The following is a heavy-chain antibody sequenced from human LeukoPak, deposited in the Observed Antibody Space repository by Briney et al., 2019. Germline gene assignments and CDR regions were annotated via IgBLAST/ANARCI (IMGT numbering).Heavy chain of an antibody. CDR3: ARSIAVAGPKHFDY. V-gene: IGHV4-59*01. Sequence: SETLSLTCTVSGGSISSYYWSWIRQPPGKGLEWTGYIYYSGSTNYNPSLKSRVTISVDTSKNQFSLKLSSVTAADTAVYYCARSIAVAGPKHFDYWGQGTLVTVSS. CDR2: IYYSGST. CDR1: GGSISSYY. J-gene: IGHJ4*02. D-gene: IGHD6-19*01.